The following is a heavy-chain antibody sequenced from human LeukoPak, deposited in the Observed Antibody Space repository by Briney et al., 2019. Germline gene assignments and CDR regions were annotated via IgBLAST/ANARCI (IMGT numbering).Heavy chain of an antibody. CDR2: ISGSGGRT. J-gene: IGHJ6*03. CDR3: AKDAGRFAEWLFYYMDV. V-gene: IGHV3-23*01. Sequence: PGGSLRLSCAASGFTFGNYAMTWVRQAPGKGPEWVSSISGSGGRTLFADSVTGRFTISRDNSKNTLYLQMNTVRAEDTAVYYCAKDAGRFAEWLFYYMDVWGKGTTVIVSS. D-gene: IGHD3-3*01. CDR1: GFTFGNYA.